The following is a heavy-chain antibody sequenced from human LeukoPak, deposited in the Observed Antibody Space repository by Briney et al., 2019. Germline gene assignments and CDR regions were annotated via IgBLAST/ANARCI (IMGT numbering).Heavy chain of an antibody. D-gene: IGHD2-21*02. J-gene: IGHJ4*02. CDR1: GFTFSSYN. CDR2: ISGSSSYI. V-gene: IGHV3-21*01. Sequence: GGSLTLSCTASGFTFSSYNMNWVRQAPGKGLEWVSYISGSSSYIFYADSVKGRFTISRDNAKNSLYLQMNSLRAEDTAVYYCARGDGGSFDYWGQGTLVTVSS. CDR3: ARGDGGSFDY.